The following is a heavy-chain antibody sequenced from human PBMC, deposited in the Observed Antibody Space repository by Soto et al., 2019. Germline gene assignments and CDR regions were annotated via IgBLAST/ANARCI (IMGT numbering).Heavy chain of an antibody. CDR1: GGTFGSNA. J-gene: IGHJ4*02. CDR2: IVPSFGTP. CDR3: ATLPRIGYCSGGTCFSGVDS. Sequence: QVQLVQSGAELKKPGSSVRISCRASGGTFGSNAISWVRQAPGQGLEWMGNIVPSFGTPNFAQKFQARVTFTADKSTDTADMDLSRLRSEDTAVYYCATLPRIGYCSGGTCFSGVDSWGQGTLVTVSS. V-gene: IGHV1-69*06. D-gene: IGHD2-15*01.